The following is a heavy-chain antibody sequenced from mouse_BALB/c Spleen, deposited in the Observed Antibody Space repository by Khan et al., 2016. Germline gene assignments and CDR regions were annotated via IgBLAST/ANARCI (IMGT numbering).Heavy chain of an antibody. J-gene: IGHJ3*01. CDR3: EGEEITTAYAY. CDR1: GYSITSGYS. D-gene: IGHD2-4*01. Sequence: EVQLQESGPDLVKPSQSLSLTCTVTGYSITSGYSWHWIRQFPGNKLEWMGYINYSGSTNYTPSLNSRISITRDTSKNQFFLQFNSVTTEATSTYYSEGEEITTAYAYWGQGTLVTVSA. V-gene: IGHV3-1*02. CDR2: INYSGST.